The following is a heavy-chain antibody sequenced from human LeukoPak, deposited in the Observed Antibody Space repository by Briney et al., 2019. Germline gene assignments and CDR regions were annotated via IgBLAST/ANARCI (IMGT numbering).Heavy chain of an antibody. D-gene: IGHD3-10*01. CDR2: ISGDAVTS. V-gene: IGHV3-23*01. J-gene: IGHJ4*02. CDR1: GFTFKNYA. Sequence: GGSLRLSCAASGFTFKNYAMNWVRQSPGQGLEWVSTISGDAVTSWYADSVKGRFTISRDNSKNTLDLQMNSLRAEDTAVYYCAKVSSNYYGSGSYQTLDYWGQGTLVTVSS. CDR3: AKVSSNYYGSGSYQTLDY.